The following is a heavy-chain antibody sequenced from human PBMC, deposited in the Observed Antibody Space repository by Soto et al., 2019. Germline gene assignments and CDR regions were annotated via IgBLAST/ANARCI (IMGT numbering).Heavy chain of an antibody. CDR3: ATDKISTSCCNWFDP. V-gene: IGHV3-23*01. CDR1: GFTFSTYA. Sequence: PGGSLRLSCAVSGFTFSTYAMSWVRQAPGKGLEWVSAISGSGGSTYYADSVKGRFTISRDNSKNTLYLQMNSLRAEDTAVYYCATDKISTSCCNWFDPWGQGTLVPVSS. D-gene: IGHD2-2*01. CDR2: ISGSGGST. J-gene: IGHJ5*02.